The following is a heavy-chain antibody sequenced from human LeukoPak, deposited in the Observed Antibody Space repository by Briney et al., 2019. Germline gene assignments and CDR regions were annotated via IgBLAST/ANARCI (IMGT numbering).Heavy chain of an antibody. Sequence: PGGSLRLSCAASGFNFTRYGSYWVRQARGKGLEWMALISNDESDKYYADSVKGRFTISRDNSKNTLYLQMNSLRAEDTAVYYCAKSHIDSSSWYGDAFDIWGQGTMVTVSS. CDR2: ISNDESDK. V-gene: IGHV3-30*18. CDR3: AKSHIDSSSWYGDAFDI. J-gene: IGHJ3*02. CDR1: GFNFTRYG. D-gene: IGHD6-13*01.